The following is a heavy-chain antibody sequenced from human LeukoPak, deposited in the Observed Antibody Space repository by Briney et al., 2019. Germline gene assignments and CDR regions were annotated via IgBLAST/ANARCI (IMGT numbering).Heavy chain of an antibody. Sequence: GGSLRLSCAASGFTFSSYAMSWVRQAPGKWLEWVSAISGRGGSIYYADSVKGRFTMSRDNSKNTLYLQMNSLRAEDTAVYYCAKSTEGGSGYYLEYFQHWGQGTLVTVSS. CDR3: AKSTEGGSGYYLEYFQH. CDR2: ISGRGGSI. CDR1: GFTFSSYA. D-gene: IGHD3-22*01. V-gene: IGHV3-23*01. J-gene: IGHJ1*01.